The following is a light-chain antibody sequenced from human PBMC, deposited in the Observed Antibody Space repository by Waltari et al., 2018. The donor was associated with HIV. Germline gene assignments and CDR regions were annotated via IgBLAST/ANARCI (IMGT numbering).Light chain of an antibody. CDR3: CSFAGSTSWV. CDR1: ISDIGRYTL. V-gene: IGLV2-23*02. CDR2: EVT. Sequence: QSALTQPASVSGSPGQSITFSCTGTISDIGRYTLVSWYQQHPGKAPRLMIYEVTKRPSGVSYRLSGSKSGNTASLTISGLQAEDEADYYCCSFAGSTSWVFGGGTKLTVL. J-gene: IGLJ3*02.